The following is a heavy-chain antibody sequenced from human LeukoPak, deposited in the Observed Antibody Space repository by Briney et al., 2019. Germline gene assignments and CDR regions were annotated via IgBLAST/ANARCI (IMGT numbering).Heavy chain of an antibody. CDR2: IYYSGST. D-gene: IGHD3-9*01. V-gene: IGHV4-31*03. Sequence: SQTLSLTCTVSGGSISSGGYYWSWIHQHPGKGLEWIGYIYYSGSTYYNPSLKSRVTISVDTSKNQFSLKLSSVTAADTAVYYCARHVAYYDILTGYYKGAFDIWGQGTMVTVSS. J-gene: IGHJ3*02. CDR1: GGSISSGGYY. CDR3: ARHVAYYDILTGYYKGAFDI.